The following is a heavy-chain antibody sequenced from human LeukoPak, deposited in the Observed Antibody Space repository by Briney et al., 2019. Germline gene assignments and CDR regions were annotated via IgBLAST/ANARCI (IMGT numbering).Heavy chain of an antibody. Sequence: ASVKVSFKASGYTFTDYYIHWVRQAPGQGLEWMGWINANSGRTNYAQEFQGRVTLTRDTSISTAYMDLSRLTSDDTAVHYCARSVTTNSYEGFDYWGQGSLVTVSS. J-gene: IGHJ4*02. CDR1: GYTFTDYY. CDR2: INANSGRT. V-gene: IGHV1-2*02. CDR3: ARSVTTNSYEGFDY. D-gene: IGHD4-17*01.